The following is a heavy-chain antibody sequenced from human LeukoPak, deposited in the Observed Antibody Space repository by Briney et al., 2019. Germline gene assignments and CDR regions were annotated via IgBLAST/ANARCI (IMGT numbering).Heavy chain of an antibody. CDR2: MYYGGNT. Sequence: SETLSLTCTVSGGSMSSYYWSWIRQPPGKGLVWIAYMYYGGNTDYNPSLKSRVTISIDTSNNQFSLKLSSVTAADTAMYYCARHETGGSYPLKYWGQGLLVTVSS. CDR1: GGSMSSYY. J-gene: IGHJ4*02. V-gene: IGHV4-59*08. D-gene: IGHD1-26*01. CDR3: ARHETGGSYPLKY.